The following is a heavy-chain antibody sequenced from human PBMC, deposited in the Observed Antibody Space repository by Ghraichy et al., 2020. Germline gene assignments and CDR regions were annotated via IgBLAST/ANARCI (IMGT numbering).Heavy chain of an antibody. V-gene: IGHV3-21*01. CDR2: ISSSSRQI. Sequence: GGSLRLSCSASGFTFSTYTMNWVRQAPGKGLEWVSSISSSSRQIYYADAVKGRFTISRDNAKSSLLLQMNSLRVEDTAIYYCVRDIPRGHDTNGVWGQGTTVTVSS. CDR1: GFTFSTYT. CDR3: VRDIPRGHDTNGV. D-gene: IGHD2-8*01. J-gene: IGHJ6*02.